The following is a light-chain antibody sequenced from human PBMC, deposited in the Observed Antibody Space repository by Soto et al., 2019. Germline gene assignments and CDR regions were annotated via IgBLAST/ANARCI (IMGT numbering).Light chain of an antibody. CDR3: QQYNNWPPIT. V-gene: IGKV3-15*01. J-gene: IGKJ5*01. CDR2: GAS. CDR1: QYINTR. Sequence: EIVLTQSPATLSSFPGDRVTLSCSASQYINTRLAWYQHRPGQAPRLLIYGASTRATGIPARFSGSGSGTEFTLTISSLQSEDFAVYYCQQYNNWPPITFGQGTRLEIK.